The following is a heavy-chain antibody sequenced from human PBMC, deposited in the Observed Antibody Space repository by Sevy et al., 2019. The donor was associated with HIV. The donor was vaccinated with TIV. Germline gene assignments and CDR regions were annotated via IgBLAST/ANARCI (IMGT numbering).Heavy chain of an antibody. V-gene: IGHV1-2*02. CDR2: INANGGGT. D-gene: IGHD3-16*01. CDR3: ARKGEALSPSYGMDV. J-gene: IGHJ6*02. CDR1: GYTFTDYY. Sequence: ASVKVSCKASGYTFTDYYIHWVRQAPGQGLEWMGWINANGGGTHFAQKFQGRVTMTRDLSIRTAYMDLRRLTSDDTAVYYCARKGEALSPSYGMDVWGLGTTVTVSS.